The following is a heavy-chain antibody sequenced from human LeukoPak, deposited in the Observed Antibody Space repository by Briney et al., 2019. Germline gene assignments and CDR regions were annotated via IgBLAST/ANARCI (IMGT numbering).Heavy chain of an antibody. V-gene: IGHV3-7*01. Sequence: GGSLRLSCAASGFTFSSYWMSWVRQAPGKGLEWVANIKQDGSEKYYVDSVKGRFTISRDNAKNSLYLQMNSLRAEDTAFYYCARDSGFSGTQRGEYWGQGTLVTVSS. CDR1: GFTFSSYW. CDR2: IKQDGSEK. D-gene: IGHD3/OR15-3a*01. CDR3: ARDSGFSGTQRGEY. J-gene: IGHJ4*02.